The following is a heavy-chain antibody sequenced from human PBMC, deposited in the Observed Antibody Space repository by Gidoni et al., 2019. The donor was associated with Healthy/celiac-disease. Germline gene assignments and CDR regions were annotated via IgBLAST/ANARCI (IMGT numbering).Heavy chain of an antibody. Sequence: QVQLQESGPGLVKPSQTLSLTCTVSGGSISSGGYYWSWIRQHPGKGLEWIGYIYYSGSTYYNPSLKSRVTISVDTSKNQFSLKLSSVTAADTAVYYCARHVYGDYRVGWFDPWGQGTLVTVSS. J-gene: IGHJ5*02. V-gene: IGHV4-31*03. CDR2: IYYSGST. CDR1: GGSISSGGYY. D-gene: IGHD4-17*01. CDR3: ARHVYGDYRVGWFDP.